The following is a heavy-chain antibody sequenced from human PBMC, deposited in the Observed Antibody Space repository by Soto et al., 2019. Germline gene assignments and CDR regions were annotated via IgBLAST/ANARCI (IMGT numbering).Heavy chain of an antibody. J-gene: IGHJ4*02. CDR1: GYTFINYY. D-gene: IGHD2-8*02. V-gene: IGHV1-46*01. CDR2: INPTGGST. CDR3: ARHLAAGDV. Sequence: QVQLXXSGAEVKKPXXXXKVSCKASGYTFINYYIHWVRQAPGHGLEWMAIINPTGGSTNYAQKFQGRLTLTMDTSTTTVYMELSSLTSEDTAIYYCARHLAAGDVWGQGTLVTVSS.